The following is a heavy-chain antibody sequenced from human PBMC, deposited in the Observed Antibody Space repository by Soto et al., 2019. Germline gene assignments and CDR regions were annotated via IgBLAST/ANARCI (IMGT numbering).Heavy chain of an antibody. CDR2: ISSSSSTI. CDR1: GFTFSSYS. D-gene: IGHD5-12*01. V-gene: IGHV3-48*02. CDR3: ARDGGWLLDY. J-gene: IGHJ4*02. Sequence: EVQLVESGGGLVQPGGSLRLSCAASGFTFSSYSMNWVRQAPGKGLEWVSYISSSSSTIYYADSVKGRFTISRDNAKISLNLQMNSLRDEDTAVYYCARDGGWLLDYWGQGPLVTVSS.